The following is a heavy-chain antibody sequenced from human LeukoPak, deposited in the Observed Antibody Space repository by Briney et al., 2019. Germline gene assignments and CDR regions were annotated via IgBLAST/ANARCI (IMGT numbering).Heavy chain of an antibody. J-gene: IGHJ4*02. CDR3: AKASRLGGYSYGYFDY. Sequence: PGGSLRLSCAASGFTFSGYAMSWVRQAPGKGLEWVSAISGSGGSTYYADSVEGRFTISRDNSKNTLYLQMNSLRAEDTAVYYCAKASRLGGYSYGYFDYWGQGTLVTVSS. CDR2: ISGSGGST. CDR1: GFTFSGYA. V-gene: IGHV3-23*01. D-gene: IGHD5-18*01.